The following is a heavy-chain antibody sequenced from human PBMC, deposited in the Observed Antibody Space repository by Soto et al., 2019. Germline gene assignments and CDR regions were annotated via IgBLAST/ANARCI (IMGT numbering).Heavy chain of an antibody. Sequence: ASVKVSFKASGGTFSSYAISWVQQAPGQGLEWMGGIIPIFGTANYAQKFQGRVTITADESTSTAYMELSSLRSEDTAVYYCASRIRSEGVFRYYYYGMDVWGQGTTVTVSS. CDR1: GGTFSSYA. CDR2: IIPIFGTA. CDR3: ASRIRSEGVFRYYYYGMDV. J-gene: IGHJ6*02. D-gene: IGHD3-10*01. V-gene: IGHV1-69*13.